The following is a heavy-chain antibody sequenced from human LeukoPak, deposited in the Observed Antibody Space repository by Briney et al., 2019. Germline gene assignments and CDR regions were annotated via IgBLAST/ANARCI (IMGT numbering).Heavy chain of an antibody. CDR1: GGSFSGYY. V-gene: IGHV4-59*10. CDR2: IYTSGST. Sequence: NPSETLSLTCAVYGGSFSGYYWSWIRQPPGKGLEWIGRIYTSGSTNYNPSLKSRVTMSVDTSKNQFSLKLSSVTAADTAVYYCARGRHSGSYVDWFDPWGQGTLVTVSS. J-gene: IGHJ5*02. D-gene: IGHD1-26*01. CDR3: ARGRHSGSYVDWFDP.